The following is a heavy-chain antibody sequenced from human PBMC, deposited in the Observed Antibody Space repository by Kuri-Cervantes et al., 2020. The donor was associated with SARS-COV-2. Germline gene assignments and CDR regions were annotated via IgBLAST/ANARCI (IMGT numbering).Heavy chain of an antibody. V-gene: IGHV4-59*01. Sequence: SETLSLTCTVSGGSINSYYWNWIRRPPGKGLEWIGYISSSGSTNYNPSLKSRVTMSVDTSKNQFSLRLKSVTAADTAVYYCARGYYDTVTASHWYFDLWGRGTLVTVSS. J-gene: IGHJ2*01. D-gene: IGHD3-9*01. CDR1: GGSINSYY. CDR2: ISSSGST. CDR3: ARGYYDTVTASHWYFDL.